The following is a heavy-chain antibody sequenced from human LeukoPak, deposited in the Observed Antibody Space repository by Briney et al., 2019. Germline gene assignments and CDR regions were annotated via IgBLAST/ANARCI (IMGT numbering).Heavy chain of an antibody. Sequence: ASVKVSCKASGYTFTGYYMHCVRQAPGQGLEWMGRFDPENGETNYAQKFQGRVTMTEDTSIDTAYMELSSLRSEDTAVYYCATGYSSGYYLGSDYWGQGTLVTVSS. CDR2: FDPENGET. V-gene: IGHV1-24*01. J-gene: IGHJ4*02. CDR3: ATGYSSGYYLGSDY. CDR1: GYTFTGYY. D-gene: IGHD3-22*01.